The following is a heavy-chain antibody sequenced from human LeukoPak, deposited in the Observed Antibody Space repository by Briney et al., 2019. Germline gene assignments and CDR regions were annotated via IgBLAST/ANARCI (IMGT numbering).Heavy chain of an antibody. V-gene: IGHV3-30*18. Sequence: PGGSLRLSCAASGFTFSSFGMHWVRQAPGQGLEWVAVISFDGSNQYHADSVKGRFTIYRDNFKNTVYLQMNSLRAEETAVYYCAKSHPPTVTTEEGEYLQHWGQGTLVTVSS. CDR1: GFTFSSFG. CDR2: ISFDGSNQ. D-gene: IGHD4-17*01. J-gene: IGHJ1*01. CDR3: AKSHPPTVTTEEGEYLQH.